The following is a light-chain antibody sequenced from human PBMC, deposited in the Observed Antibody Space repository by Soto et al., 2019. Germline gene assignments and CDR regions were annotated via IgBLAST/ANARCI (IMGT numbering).Light chain of an antibody. CDR3: HQYHHWPPIT. CDR1: QSVSSN. CDR2: GAS. Sequence: EIVVTQSPADLSVSPGERATLSCRASQSVSSNLAWYQQKPGQAPRLLIYGASTRASGIPARFSGSGSGTEFTLTISSLQSEDFAVYYCHQYHHWPPITFGQGTRLEI. J-gene: IGKJ5*01. V-gene: IGKV3-15*01.